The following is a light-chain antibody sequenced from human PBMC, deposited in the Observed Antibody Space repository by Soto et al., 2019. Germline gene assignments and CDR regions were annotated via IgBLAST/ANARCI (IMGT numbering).Light chain of an antibody. CDR1: QSVRSN. CDR3: QQYNEWPPLT. Sequence: EIVMTQSPATLSVSPGEGATLSCRASQSVRSNLAWYQQKPGQAPRLVIYAASTRATGIPDRFSGSVSGTEFTLTISSLQSEDFAVYYCQQYNEWPPLTFGQGTRLEIK. J-gene: IGKJ5*01. CDR2: AAS. V-gene: IGKV3-15*01.